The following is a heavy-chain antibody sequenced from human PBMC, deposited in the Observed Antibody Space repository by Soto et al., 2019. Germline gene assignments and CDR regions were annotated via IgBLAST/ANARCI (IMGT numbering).Heavy chain of an antibody. D-gene: IGHD3-10*02. J-gene: IGHJ3*01. CDR2: IRGYNGNT. Sequence: QVQLVQSGAEVKNPGASVTVSCKASGYEFADYGMSWVRQAPGQGLEWLGWIRGYNGNTNSAENFHGRATMTRDTSTRIAYMDLKSLRSDDTAVYDCARVLTLFGESTDPCDVWGQGTMVTVSS. CDR1: GYEFADYG. V-gene: IGHV1-18*01. CDR3: ARVLTLFGESTDPCDV.